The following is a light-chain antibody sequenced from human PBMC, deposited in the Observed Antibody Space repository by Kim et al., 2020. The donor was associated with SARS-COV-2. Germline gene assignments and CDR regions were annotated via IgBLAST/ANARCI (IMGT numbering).Light chain of an antibody. Sequence: QSVLTQPPSVSGAPGQRVTISCTGSSSNIGAGYHVHWYQQLPGTAPRLLIFGNSDRPSGVSDRFSGSNSGTSASLAITGLRAEDEADYYCQSYDSSLSGHVIFGGGTQLTVL. CDR1: SSNIGAGYH. V-gene: IGLV1-40*01. J-gene: IGLJ2*01. CDR2: GNS. CDR3: QSYDSSLSGHVI.